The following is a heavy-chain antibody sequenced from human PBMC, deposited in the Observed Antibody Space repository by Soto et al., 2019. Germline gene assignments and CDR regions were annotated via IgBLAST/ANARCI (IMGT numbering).Heavy chain of an antibody. Sequence: SETLSLTCTVSGGSISSYYWSWIRQPPGKGLEWIGYIYYSGSTNYNPSLKSRVTISVDTSKNQFSLKLSSVTAADTAVYYCARLDYSNNYYYYYMDVWGKGTTVTVSS. CDR2: IYYSGST. J-gene: IGHJ6*03. CDR1: GGSISSYY. V-gene: IGHV4-59*08. CDR3: ARLDYSNNYYYYYMDV. D-gene: IGHD4-4*01.